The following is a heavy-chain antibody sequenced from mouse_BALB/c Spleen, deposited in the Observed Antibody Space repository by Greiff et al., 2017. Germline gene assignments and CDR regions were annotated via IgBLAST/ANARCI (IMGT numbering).Heavy chain of an antibody. V-gene: IGHV14-3*02. CDR1: GFNIKDTY. J-gene: IGHJ4*01. D-gene: IGHD3-1*01. CDR3: ARQLGLNYYAMDY. CDR2: IDPANGNT. Sequence: EVQLQESGAELVKPGASVKLSCTASGFNIKDTYMHWVKQRPEQGLEWIGRIDPANGNTKYDPKFQGKATITADTSSNTAYLQLSSLTSEDTAVYYCARQLGLNYYAMDYWGQGTSVTVSS.